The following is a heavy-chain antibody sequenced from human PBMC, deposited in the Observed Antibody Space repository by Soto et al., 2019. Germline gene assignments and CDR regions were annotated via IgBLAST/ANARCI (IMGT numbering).Heavy chain of an antibody. CDR2: IYYSGST. V-gene: IGHV4-61*01. Sequence: PSETLSLTCTVSGGSVSSGSYYWSWIRQPPGKGLEWIGYIYYSGSTNYNPSLKSRVTISVDTSKNQFSLKLSSVTAADTAVYYCARDSRRGWYYYGMDVWGQGTTVTVSS. D-gene: IGHD6-19*01. CDR1: GGSVSSGSYY. CDR3: ARDSRRGWYYYGMDV. J-gene: IGHJ6*02.